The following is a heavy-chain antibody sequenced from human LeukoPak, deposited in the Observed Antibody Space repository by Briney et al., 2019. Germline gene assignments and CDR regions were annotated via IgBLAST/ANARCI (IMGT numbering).Heavy chain of an antibody. J-gene: IGHJ4*02. Sequence: PSETLSLTCAVYGGSFSGYCWSWIRQPPGKGLEWIGEINHSGSTSYNPSLKSRVTISVDTSKNQFSLKLSSVTAADTAVYYCARGRYSSSWYDYWGQGTLVTVSS. D-gene: IGHD6-13*01. CDR3: ARGRYSSSWYDY. V-gene: IGHV4-34*01. CDR2: INHSGST. CDR1: GGSFSGYC.